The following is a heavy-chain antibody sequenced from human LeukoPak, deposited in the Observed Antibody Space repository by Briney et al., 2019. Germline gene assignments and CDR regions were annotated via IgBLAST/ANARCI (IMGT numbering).Heavy chain of an antibody. CDR1: GYTFTSYG. CDR3: AVHDFYSVGYHFDY. CDR2: ISGYNGNT. D-gene: IGHD3-3*01. J-gene: IGHJ4*02. V-gene: IGHV1-18*01. Sequence: GASAKVSCKASGYTFTSYGISWLRQAPGQGLEWLGWISGYNGNTNYAQKFQGRVTMTTDTPTSTAYMDLRSLKSDDTAVYYCAVHDFYSVGYHFDYWGQGTLVTVSS.